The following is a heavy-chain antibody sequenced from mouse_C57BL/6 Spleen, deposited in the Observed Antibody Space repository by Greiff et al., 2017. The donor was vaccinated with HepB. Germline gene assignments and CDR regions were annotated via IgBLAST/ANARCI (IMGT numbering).Heavy chain of an antibody. V-gene: IGHV1-55*01. Sequence: VQLQQSGAELVKPGASVKMSCKASGYTFTSYWITWVKQRPGQGLEWIGDIYPGSGSTNYNEKFKSKATLTVDTSSSTAYMQLSSLTSEDSAVYYCARRVYYGSSYFDYWGQGTTLTVSS. D-gene: IGHD1-1*01. CDR1: GYTFTSYW. CDR2: IYPGSGST. CDR3: ARRVYYGSSYFDY. J-gene: IGHJ2*01.